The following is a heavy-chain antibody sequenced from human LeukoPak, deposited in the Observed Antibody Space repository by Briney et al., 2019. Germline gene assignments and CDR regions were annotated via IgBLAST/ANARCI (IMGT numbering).Heavy chain of an antibody. Sequence: GGSLRLSCAASGFTFSSYSMNWVRQAPGKGLEWVSCISSSSSYIYYADSVKGRFTISRDNSMNTLYLRMNSLRAEDTAVYYCAKDDRIQTRRYSYNYWGQGTLVTVSS. CDR1: GFTFSSYS. V-gene: IGHV3-21*04. D-gene: IGHD5-18*01. CDR3: AKDDRIQTRRYSYNY. J-gene: IGHJ4*02. CDR2: ISSSSSYI.